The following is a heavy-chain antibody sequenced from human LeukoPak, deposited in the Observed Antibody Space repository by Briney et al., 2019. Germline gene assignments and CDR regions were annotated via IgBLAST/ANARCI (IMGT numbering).Heavy chain of an antibody. J-gene: IGHJ4*02. V-gene: IGHV1-69*13. CDR2: IIPMFGIA. CDR1: GGTFSRYA. Sequence: SVKVSCKASGGTFSRYAISWVRQAPGQGLEWMGGIIPMFGIANYAQKFQGRVTITADESTSTAYMELSSLRSEDTAMYYCARDRPYTGGWRGFDYWGQGTLVTVSS. D-gene: IGHD6-19*01. CDR3: ARDRPYTGGWRGFDY.